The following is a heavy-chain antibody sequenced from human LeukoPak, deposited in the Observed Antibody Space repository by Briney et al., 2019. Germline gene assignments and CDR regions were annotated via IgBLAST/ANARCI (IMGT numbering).Heavy chain of an antibody. D-gene: IGHD5-18*01. Sequence: PGGSLRLSCAASGFTFSDYYMSWIRQAPGKGLEWVSYISGSGSTIYYADSVKGRFTISRDNAKNSLYLQMNSLRAEDTAVYYCARAVDTAMFFDYWGQGTLVTVSS. J-gene: IGHJ4*02. CDR3: ARAVDTAMFFDY. CDR2: ISGSGSTI. CDR1: GFTFSDYY. V-gene: IGHV3-11*01.